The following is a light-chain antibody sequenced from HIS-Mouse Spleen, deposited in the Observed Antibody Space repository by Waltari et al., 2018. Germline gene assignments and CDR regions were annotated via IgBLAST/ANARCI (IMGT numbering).Light chain of an antibody. V-gene: IGLV3-21*03. Sequence: SNVLTQPPSVSVAPGKTARITCGGNNMGSKRVHWYQQKPGQAPGLVVYDDSDRPTGIPERFSGSNSGNTATLTISRVEAGDEADYYCQVWDSSSDHWVFGGGTKLTVL. CDR1: NMGSKR. J-gene: IGLJ2*01. CDR3: QVWDSSSDHWV. CDR2: DDS.